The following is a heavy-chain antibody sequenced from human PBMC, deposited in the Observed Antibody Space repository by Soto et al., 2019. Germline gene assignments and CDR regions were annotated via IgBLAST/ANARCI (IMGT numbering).Heavy chain of an antibody. CDR3: ARHVAVPRTRCFDY. V-gene: IGHV4-4*02. J-gene: IGHJ4*02. CDR1: GGSISDNW. CDR2: VYHSGTT. D-gene: IGHD2-15*01. Sequence: QVQLQESGPGLVKPSGTLSLTCAVAGGSISDNWWSWVRQAPGKGLEWIGDVYHSGTTYYNPSLKGRVIILVDKSASRISLTMTSVNAAHTAVYYCARHVAVPRTRCFDYWGQGALVAVSS.